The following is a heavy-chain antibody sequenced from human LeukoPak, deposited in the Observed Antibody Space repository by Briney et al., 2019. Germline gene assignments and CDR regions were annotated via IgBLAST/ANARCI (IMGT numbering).Heavy chain of an antibody. D-gene: IGHD2-2*01. J-gene: IGHJ6*03. Sequence: GGSLRLSCAASGFTFSSYAMSWVRQAPGKGLEWVSAISGSGGGTYYADSVKGRFTISRDNSKNTLYLQMNSLRAEDTAVYYCAGCTSWGYYYMDVWGKGTTVTVSS. CDR2: ISGSGGGT. V-gene: IGHV3-23*01. CDR3: AGCTSWGYYYMDV. CDR1: GFTFSSYA.